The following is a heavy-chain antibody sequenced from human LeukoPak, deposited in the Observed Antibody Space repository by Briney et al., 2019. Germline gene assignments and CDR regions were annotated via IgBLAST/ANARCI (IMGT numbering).Heavy chain of an antibody. Sequence: GMSLRLSCAASGFTFRGSGMHWVRQAPGKGLEWVAIIWSDGSNKYYTDSVKGRFTISRDNSKNTLYLQMNSLRAEDTAVYYCAKDWGSTGASPWMFDYWGQGTPVTVSS. V-gene: IGHV3-33*06. CDR2: IWSDGSNK. CDR3: AKDWGSTGASPWMFDY. J-gene: IGHJ4*02. D-gene: IGHD1-14*01. CDR1: GFTFRGSG.